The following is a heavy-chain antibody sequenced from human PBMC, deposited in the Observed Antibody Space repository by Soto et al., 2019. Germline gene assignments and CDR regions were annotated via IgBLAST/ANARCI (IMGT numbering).Heavy chain of an antibody. V-gene: IGHV3-15*01. CDR1: GFTFSNAW. CDR2: IKSNTDGGTT. D-gene: IGHD6-13*01. Sequence: EVQLVESGGGLVKPGGSLRLSCAASGFTFSNAWMSWVRQAPGKGMAWVGRIKSNTDGGTTDYAAPGKGRFTISRDDSKNTLYLQMNSLKTEDTAVYYCTTELIVQQPAREGYWGQGTLVTVSS. J-gene: IGHJ4*02. CDR3: TTELIVQQPAREGY.